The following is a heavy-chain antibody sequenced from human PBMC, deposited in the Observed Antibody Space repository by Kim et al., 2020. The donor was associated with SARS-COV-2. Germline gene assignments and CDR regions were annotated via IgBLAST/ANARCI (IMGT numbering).Heavy chain of an antibody. D-gene: IGHD5-12*01. V-gene: IGHV3-30*04. Sequence: GGSLRLSCAASGFTFSSYAMHWVRQAPGKGLEWVAVISYNGSNKYYADSVKGRFTISRDNSKNTLYLQMNSLRAEDTAVYYCARDILPPGPLYSCSHGGMDVWGQGPTDTV. CDR2: ISYNGSNK. J-gene: IGHJ6*02. CDR3: ARDILPPGPLYSCSHGGMDV. CDR1: GFTFSSYA.